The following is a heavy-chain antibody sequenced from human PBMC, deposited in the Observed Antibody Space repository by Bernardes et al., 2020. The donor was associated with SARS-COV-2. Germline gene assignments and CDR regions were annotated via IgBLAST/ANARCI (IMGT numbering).Heavy chain of an antibody. CDR2: ISYDGSNK. Sequence: GGSLRLSCAASGFTFSSYGMHWVRQAPGKGLEWVAVISYDGSNKYYADSVKGRFTISRDNSKNTLYLQMNSLRAEDTAVYYCAKDQALRGETAMDYWGQGTLVTVSS. V-gene: IGHV3-30*18. CDR1: GFTFSSYG. CDR3: AKDQALRGETAMDY. J-gene: IGHJ4*02. D-gene: IGHD5-18*01.